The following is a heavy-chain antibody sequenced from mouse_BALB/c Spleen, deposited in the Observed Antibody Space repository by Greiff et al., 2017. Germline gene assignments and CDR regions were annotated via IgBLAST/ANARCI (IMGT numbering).Heavy chain of an antibody. CDR3: ARDRDYGSSEFAY. V-gene: IGHV5-4*02. CDR1: GFTFSDYY. J-gene: IGHJ3*01. Sequence: EVMLVESGGGLVKPGGSLKLSCAASGFTFSDYYMYWVRQTPEKRLEWVATISDGGSYTYYPDSVKGRFTISRDNAKNNLYLQMSSLKSEDTAMYYCARDRDYGSSEFAYWGQGTLVTVSA. D-gene: IGHD1-1*01. CDR2: ISDGGSYT.